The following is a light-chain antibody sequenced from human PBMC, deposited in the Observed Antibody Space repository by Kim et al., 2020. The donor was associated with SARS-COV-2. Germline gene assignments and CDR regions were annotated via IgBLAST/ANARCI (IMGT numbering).Light chain of an antibody. V-gene: IGLV2-14*01. CDR2: DVS. CDR3: SSYTSSNTLV. Sequence: SALTQPASVSGSPGQSITVSCTGTSSYVGANKYVSWYQQHPGKAPKLMIYDVSLRPSGVSNRFSGSKSGNTASLTISGLQAEDEADYYCSSYTSSNTLVFGGGTQLTVL. J-gene: IGLJ2*01. CDR1: SSYVGANKY.